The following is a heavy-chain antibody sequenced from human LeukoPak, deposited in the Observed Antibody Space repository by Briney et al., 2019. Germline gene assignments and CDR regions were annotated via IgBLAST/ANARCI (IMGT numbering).Heavy chain of an antibody. CDR2: IYYSGST. CDR3: ARSNVLLWFGELLPLCAFDI. D-gene: IGHD3-10*01. Sequence: SETLSLTCTVSGGSITSYYWSWIRQPPGKGLEWIGYIYYSGSTNYNPSLKSRVTISVDTSKNQFSLKLSSVTAADTAVYYCARSNVLLWFGELLPLCAFDIWGQGTMVTVSS. J-gene: IGHJ3*02. V-gene: IGHV4-59*01. CDR1: GGSITSYY.